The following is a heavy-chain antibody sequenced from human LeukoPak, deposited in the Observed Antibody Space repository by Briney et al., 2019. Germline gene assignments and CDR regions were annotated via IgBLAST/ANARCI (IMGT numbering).Heavy chain of an antibody. CDR3: ARDQEGFDY. J-gene: IGHJ4*02. CDR2: ITGSGGTP. Sequence: PGGSLRLSCEASGFSFSDYAMAWVRQAPGKGLEWVSSITGSGGTPSYADSVKGRFTISRDNSKNILYLQMGSLRAEDTAVYYCARDQEGFDYWGQGTVVTVSS. V-gene: IGHV3-23*01. CDR1: GFSFSDYA.